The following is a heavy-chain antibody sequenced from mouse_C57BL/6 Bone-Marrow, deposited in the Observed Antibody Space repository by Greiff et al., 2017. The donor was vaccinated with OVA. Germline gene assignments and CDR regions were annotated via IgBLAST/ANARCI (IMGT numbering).Heavy chain of an antibody. V-gene: IGHV1-15*01. Sequence: VQLQQSGAELVRPGASVTLSCKASGYTFTDYEMHWVKQTPVHGLEWIGAIDPETGGTAYNQKFKGKAILTADKSSSTAYMELRSLTSEDSAVYYCTRRTYYYGSSYYAMDYWGQGTSVTVSS. CDR2: IDPETGGT. D-gene: IGHD1-1*01. CDR1: GYTFTDYE. CDR3: TRRTYYYGSSYYAMDY. J-gene: IGHJ4*01.